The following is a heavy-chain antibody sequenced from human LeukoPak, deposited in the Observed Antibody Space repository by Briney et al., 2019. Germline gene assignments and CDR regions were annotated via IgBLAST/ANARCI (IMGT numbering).Heavy chain of an antibody. CDR3: ARTIFGVVLLDYGMDV. D-gene: IGHD3-3*01. Sequence: GESLKISCKGSGYNFPTYWISWVRQMPGKGLEWMGRIDPSDSYTNYSPSFHGHVTISADKSISTAYLQWSSLKASDTAMYYCARTIFGVVLLDYGMDVWGQGTTVTVSS. V-gene: IGHV5-10-1*01. J-gene: IGHJ6*02. CDR1: GYNFPTYW. CDR2: IDPSDSYT.